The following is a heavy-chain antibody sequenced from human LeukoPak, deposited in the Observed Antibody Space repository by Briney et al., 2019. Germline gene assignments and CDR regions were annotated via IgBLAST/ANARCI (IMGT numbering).Heavy chain of an antibody. CDR3: ARGRPGYCSGGSCLYH. J-gene: IGHJ4*02. CDR1: GYTFTGYY. CDR2: INPNSGGT. D-gene: IGHD2-15*01. Sequence: ASVKVSCKASGYTFTGYYMHWVRQAPGQGLEWMGWINPNSGGTNYAQKFQGRVTMTRNTSISTAYMELSSLRSEDTAVYYCARGRPGYCSGGSCLYHWGQGTLVTVSS. V-gene: IGHV1-2*02.